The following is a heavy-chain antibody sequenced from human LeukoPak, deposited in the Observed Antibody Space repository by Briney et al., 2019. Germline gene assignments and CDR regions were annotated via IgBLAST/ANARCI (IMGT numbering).Heavy chain of an antibody. CDR3: ATNYYDSSPRPDWYFDL. J-gene: IGHJ2*01. Sequence: GGSLRLSCAASGVTVNTSYMCWVRQAPRKGLEWVSIIHSGGDTYYADSVKDRFTMSRDNSKNILYLQMNRLRAGDTAVYYCATNYYDSSPRPDWYFDLWGRGTLVTVSS. D-gene: IGHD3-22*01. CDR2: IHSGGDT. CDR1: GVTVNTSY. V-gene: IGHV3-53*01.